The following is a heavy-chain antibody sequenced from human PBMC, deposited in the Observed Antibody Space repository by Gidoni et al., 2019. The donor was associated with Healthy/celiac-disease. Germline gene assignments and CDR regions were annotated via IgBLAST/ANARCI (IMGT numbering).Heavy chain of an antibody. V-gene: IGHV3-43*01. D-gene: IGHD1-26*01. CDR3: AKAHSGSYGLDY. Sequence: EVQLVESGGVVVQPGGSRRLSCAASGCPFDVYTMHWVRQAPGKGLEWVSLIRWDGGSTYYADSVKGRFTISRDNSKNSLYLQMNSLRTEDTALYYCAKAHSGSYGLDYWGQGTLVTVSS. CDR1: GCPFDVYT. J-gene: IGHJ4*02. CDR2: IRWDGGST.